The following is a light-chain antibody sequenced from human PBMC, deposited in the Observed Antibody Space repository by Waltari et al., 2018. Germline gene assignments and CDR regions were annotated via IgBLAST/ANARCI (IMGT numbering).Light chain of an antibody. Sequence: EIVMTQSPATLSVSLGERATLSCRASQDILANFAWYQQQPGQAPRLLIYGASLRATGIPARFSGSGSGTEFTLTLTSLQSEDSAIYYCQQYHIWPLYLTFGGGTKVEVK. J-gene: IGKJ4*01. CDR3: QQYHIWPLYLT. CDR1: QDILAN. CDR2: GAS. V-gene: IGKV3-15*01.